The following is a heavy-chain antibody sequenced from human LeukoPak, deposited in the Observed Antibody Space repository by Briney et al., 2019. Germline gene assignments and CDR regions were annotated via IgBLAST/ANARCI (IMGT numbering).Heavy chain of an antibody. D-gene: IGHD2-2*01. Sequence: PGGSLRLSCAASGFTFGSYAMHWVRQAPGKGLEWVAVISYDGRNMYYADSVKGRFTISRDNSRHTLYLQMDSLRADDTAVYYCARSGVQSGYCSGTNCYAGYWGQGALVTVSS. V-gene: IGHV3-30-3*01. CDR3: ARSGVQSGYCSGTNCYAGY. CDR1: GFTFGSYA. CDR2: ISYDGRNM. J-gene: IGHJ4*02.